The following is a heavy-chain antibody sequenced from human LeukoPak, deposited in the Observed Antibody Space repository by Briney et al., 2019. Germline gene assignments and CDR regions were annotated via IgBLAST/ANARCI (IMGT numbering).Heavy chain of an antibody. D-gene: IGHD4-23*01. J-gene: IGHJ4*02. CDR1: KFTFSDYW. CDR3: ARGRDGGDCYDS. CDR2: IRQDGSEK. Sequence: PGGSLRLSCTAAKFTFSDYWMSWVRQAPGKGLEWVANIRQDGSEKFYVDSVKGRFTISRDNAKNSLYLEMNSLRVEDTAFYYCARGRDGGDCYDSWGQGTLVLVSS. V-gene: IGHV3-7*01.